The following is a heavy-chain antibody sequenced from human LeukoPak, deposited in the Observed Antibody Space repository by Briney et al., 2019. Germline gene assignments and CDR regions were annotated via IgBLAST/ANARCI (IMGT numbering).Heavy chain of an antibody. CDR2: IYYSGNT. CDR3: ARDGVYCSSTSCYTGFDY. CDR1: GGSISSSRYY. D-gene: IGHD2-2*02. V-gene: IGHV4-39*07. J-gene: IGHJ4*02. Sequence: SETLSLTCTVSGGSISSSRYYWGWIRQPPGKGLEWIGSIYYSGNTYYNPSLKSRVTISVDTSKNQFSLKLSSVTAADTAVYYCARDGVYCSSTSCYTGFDYWGQGTLVTVSS.